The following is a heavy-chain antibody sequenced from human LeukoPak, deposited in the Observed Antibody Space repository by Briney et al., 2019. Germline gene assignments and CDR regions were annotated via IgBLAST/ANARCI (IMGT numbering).Heavy chain of an antibody. V-gene: IGHV3-7*03. CDR1: GFTFSSYW. CDR3: GRRRGMGSLDY. Sequence: GVSLRLSCAASGFTFSSYWMRWVRQAPGKGLEWVANIKQDGSEKNCVDSVRGRFTISRDNAKNSLYLQMNSLRAEDTAVYYCGRRRGMGSLDYWGQGTLVTVSS. J-gene: IGHJ4*02. D-gene: IGHD2-8*01. CDR2: IKQDGSEK.